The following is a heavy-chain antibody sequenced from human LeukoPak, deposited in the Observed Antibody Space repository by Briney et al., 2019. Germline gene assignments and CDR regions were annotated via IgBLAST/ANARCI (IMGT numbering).Heavy chain of an antibody. CDR2: ISSSSSYI. CDR3: ARESYYYYDSSGYSAY. Sequence: GGSLRLSCAASGFSFSRYWMNWVRQAPGKGLEWVSSISSSSSYIYYADSVKGRFTISRDNAKNSLYLQMNSLRAEDTAVYYCARESYYYYDSSGYSAYWGQGTLVTVSS. V-gene: IGHV3-21*01. CDR1: GFSFSRYW. J-gene: IGHJ4*02. D-gene: IGHD3-22*01.